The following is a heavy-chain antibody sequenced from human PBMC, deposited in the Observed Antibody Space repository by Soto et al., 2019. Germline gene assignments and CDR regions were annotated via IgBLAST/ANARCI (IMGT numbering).Heavy chain of an antibody. CDR1: GYTFTSYG. CDR3: ARVSGGDDILTGQPQTNYYYYYGMDV. D-gene: IGHD3-9*01. J-gene: IGHJ6*02. CDR2: ISAYNGNT. V-gene: IGHV1-18*01. Sequence: QVQLVQSGAEVKKPGASVKVSCKASGYTFTSYGISWVRQAPGQGLEWMGGISAYNGNTNYAQKLQGRVTMTTDTSTSTAYMELRSLRSDDTAVYYCARVSGGDDILTGQPQTNYYYYYGMDVWGQGTTVTVSS.